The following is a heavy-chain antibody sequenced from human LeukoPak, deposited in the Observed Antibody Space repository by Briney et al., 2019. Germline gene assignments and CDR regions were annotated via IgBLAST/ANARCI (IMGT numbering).Heavy chain of an antibody. CDR2: IIPILGIA. CDR3: ARVGDSSGYFDY. Sequence: ASVKVSCKASGGTFSSYAISWVRQAPGQGLEWMGRIIPILGIANYAQKFQGRVTITADKSTSTAYMELSSLRSEDTAVYYCARVGDSSGYFDYWGQGTLVTVSS. V-gene: IGHV1-69*04. CDR1: GGTFSSYA. D-gene: IGHD6-19*01. J-gene: IGHJ4*02.